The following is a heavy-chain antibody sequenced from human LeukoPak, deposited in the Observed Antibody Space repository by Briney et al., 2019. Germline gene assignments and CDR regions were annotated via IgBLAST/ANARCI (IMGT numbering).Heavy chain of an antibody. V-gene: IGHV1-2*02. D-gene: IGHD3-10*01. CDR2: INPDTGTT. CDR1: GYNLTAYH. J-gene: IGHJ4*02. Sequence: ASVKVSCKTSGYNLTAYHMHWVRQAPGQGLEWLGWINPDTGTTSLAQKFQGRVTLTRDTAISTVSIEVTRLTSDDTAVYYCARGSGSNSPRYLKGDFWGQGTLLTVSS. CDR3: ARGSGSNSPRYLKGDF.